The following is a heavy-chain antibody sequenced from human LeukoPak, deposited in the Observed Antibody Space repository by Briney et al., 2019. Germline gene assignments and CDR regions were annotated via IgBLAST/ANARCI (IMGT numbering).Heavy chain of an antibody. CDR2: ISAYNGNT. CDR1: GYIFTSYS. Sequence: ASVKVSCKASGYIFTSYSISWVRQAPGQGLEWMGWISAYNGNTNHAQKFQGRVTMTTDTSTTTAYMELRSLRSDDTAVYYCARDWDYGGKSGYNWFDPWGQGTLVTVSS. J-gene: IGHJ5*02. V-gene: IGHV1-18*01. CDR3: ARDWDYGGKSGYNWFDP. D-gene: IGHD4-23*01.